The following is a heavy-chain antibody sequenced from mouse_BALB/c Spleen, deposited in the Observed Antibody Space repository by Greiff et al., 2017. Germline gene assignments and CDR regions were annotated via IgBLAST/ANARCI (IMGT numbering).Heavy chain of an antibody. CDR2: IRNKANGYTT. J-gene: IGHJ1*01. D-gene: IGHD2-10*01. CDR3: ARAYYGNYRYWYFDV. CDR1: GFTFTDYY. Sequence: DVKLVESGGGLVQPGGSLRLSCATSGFTFTDYYMSWVRQPPGKALEWLGFIRNKANGYTTEYSASVKGRFTISRDNSQSILYLKMNTLRAEDSATYYCARAYYGNYRYWYFDVWGAGTTVTVSS. V-gene: IGHV7-3*02.